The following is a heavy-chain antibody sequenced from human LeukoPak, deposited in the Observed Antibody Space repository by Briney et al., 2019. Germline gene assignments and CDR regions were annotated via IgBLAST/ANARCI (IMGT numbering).Heavy chain of an antibody. CDR3: ATGVAIFSPSGFDP. V-gene: IGHV1-18*01. J-gene: IGHJ5*02. Sequence: GASVKVSCKASGGTFISYAISWVRQAPGQGLEWMGWISAYNGNTNYAQKLQGRVTMTTDTSTSTAYMELSSLRSEDTAVYYCATGVAIFSPSGFDPWGQGTLVTVSS. D-gene: IGHD3-3*01. CDR1: GGTFISYA. CDR2: ISAYNGNT.